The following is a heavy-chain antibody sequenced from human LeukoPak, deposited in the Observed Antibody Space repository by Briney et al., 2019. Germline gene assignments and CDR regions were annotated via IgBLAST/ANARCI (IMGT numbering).Heavy chain of an antibody. D-gene: IGHD1-26*01. CDR1: GYTFTYYY. J-gene: IGHJ5*02. Sequence: ASVKISCKVSGYTFTYYYMHWVTQAPGKGLEWMGLVDPEDGETIYAGKFQGRVTITADTSTDTAYMELSSLRSEDTAVYYCAYVGATRWFDPWGQGTLVTVSS. CDR2: VDPEDGET. V-gene: IGHV1-69-2*01. CDR3: AYVGATRWFDP.